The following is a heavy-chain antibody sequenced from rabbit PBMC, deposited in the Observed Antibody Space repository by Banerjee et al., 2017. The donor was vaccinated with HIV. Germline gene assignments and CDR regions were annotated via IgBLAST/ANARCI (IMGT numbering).Heavy chain of an antibody. CDR2: IYTGDGST. D-gene: IGHD1-1*01. J-gene: IGHJ6*01. CDR3: ARHYIDYAGMDL. V-gene: IGHV1S40*01. CDR1: GFSVSSSYY. Sequence: QQLEESGGGLVKPGASLTLTCKASGFSVSSSYYMCWVRQAPGKGLEWIACIYTGDGSTYYANWAKGRFTISKTSSTTVTLQMTSLTAADTATYFCARHYIDYAGMDLWGPGTLVTVS.